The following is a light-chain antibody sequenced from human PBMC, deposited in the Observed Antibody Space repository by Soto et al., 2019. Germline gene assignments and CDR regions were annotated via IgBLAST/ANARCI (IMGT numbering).Light chain of an antibody. CDR1: QNISSY. J-gene: IGKJ1*01. CDR2: DVS. Sequence: DIVLTQSPATLSLSPGDGGTLSCRASQNISSYLIWYQQKTGQAPRLLIYDVSNRATGIPDRLSGSGSGTDLSLTISRLEPEDFAVYYCQQRSHWPRTCGQGTKVDIK. CDR3: QQRSHWPRT. V-gene: IGKV3-11*01.